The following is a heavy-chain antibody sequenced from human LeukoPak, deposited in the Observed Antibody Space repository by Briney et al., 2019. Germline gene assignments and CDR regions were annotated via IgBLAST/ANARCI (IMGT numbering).Heavy chain of an antibody. J-gene: IGHJ6*03. CDR1: GFTFSSVD. V-gene: IGHV3-13*01. CDR2: IGTASDT. CDR3: ARGPPRGKYYYMDV. D-gene: IGHD1-1*01. Sequence: GGSLRLSCAASGFTFSSVDMHRVRQPTGQGLGWVSTIGTASDTYYPGSVEGRFTLSRDNAKNSLYLQMNSLTAGDTAVYHCARGPPRGKYYYMDVWGKGTTVTVSS.